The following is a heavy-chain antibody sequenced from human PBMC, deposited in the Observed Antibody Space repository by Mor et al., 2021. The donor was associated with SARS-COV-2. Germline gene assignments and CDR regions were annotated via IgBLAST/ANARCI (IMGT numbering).Heavy chain of an antibody. CDR3: AKDSAPGLDLGYYYMDV. D-gene: IGHD3-16*01. Sequence: AVLSYDGSNKYYADSVKGRFTISRDNSKNTLYLQMNSLRAEDTAVYYCAKDSAPGLDLGYYYMDVWGKGTTVTVSS. CDR2: LSYDGSNK. V-gene: IGHV3-30*18. J-gene: IGHJ6*03.